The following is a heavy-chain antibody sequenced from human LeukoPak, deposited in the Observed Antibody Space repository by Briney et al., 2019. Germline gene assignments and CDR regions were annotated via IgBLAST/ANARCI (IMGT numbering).Heavy chain of an antibody. D-gene: IGHD6-13*01. CDR3: ARRDGAAAGKTYLFDY. Sequence: PSETLSLTCAVYGGSFSGYYWGWIRQPPGKGLEWIGEINHSGSTNYNPSLKSRVTISVDTSKNQFSLKLSSVTAADTAVYYCARRDGAAAGKTYLFDYWGQGTLVTVSS. V-gene: IGHV4-34*01. CDR1: GGSFSGYY. CDR2: INHSGST. J-gene: IGHJ4*02.